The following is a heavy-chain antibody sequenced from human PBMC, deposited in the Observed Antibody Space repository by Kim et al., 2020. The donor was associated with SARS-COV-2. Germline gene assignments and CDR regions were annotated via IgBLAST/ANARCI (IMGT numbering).Heavy chain of an antibody. J-gene: IGHJ4*02. CDR3: AKGGQYSRSPLDY. CDR1: GFTFSSYA. V-gene: IGHV3-23*01. D-gene: IGHD6-13*01. CDR2: VSGSGAGT. Sequence: GGSLRLSCAASGFTFSSYAMTWVRQAPGKGLEWVSTVSGSGAGTYYADSVKGRFTISRDNSKNTLYLQVNSLRAEDTAVYYCAKGGQYSRSPLDYWGQGT.